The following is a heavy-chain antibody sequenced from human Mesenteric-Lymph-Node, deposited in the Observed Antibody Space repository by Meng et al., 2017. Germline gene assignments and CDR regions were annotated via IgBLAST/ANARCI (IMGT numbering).Heavy chain of an antibody. V-gene: IGHV3-33*01. CDR1: GFTFRSYG. Sequence: QVQLVEPGGGVVQPGRSLRLSCAASGFTFRSYGMHWVRQGPGKGLEWVAVIWSDGSNRYYADSVKGRFAISRDISKNTLILQMNSLRAEDTAVYYCARGYYGGNSDFDYWGQGTLVTVSS. CDR2: IWSDGSNR. J-gene: IGHJ4*02. CDR3: ARGYYGGNSDFDY. D-gene: IGHD4-23*01.